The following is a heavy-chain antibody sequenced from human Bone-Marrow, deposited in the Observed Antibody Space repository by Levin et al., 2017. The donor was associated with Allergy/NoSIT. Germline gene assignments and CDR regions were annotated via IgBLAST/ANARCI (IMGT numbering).Heavy chain of an antibody. CDR1: GFTFSNYA. CDR2: ISGSGGNT. D-gene: IGHD3-9*01. V-gene: IGHV3-23*01. CDR3: ANAADSYDILTGSLY. J-gene: IGHJ4*02. Sequence: GGSLRLSCAASGFTFSNYAMSWVRQAPGKGLEWVSAISGSGGNTYYADSVKGRFTISRDNSKNTLSLQMNSLRADDTAIYYCANAADSYDILTGSLYWGQGTLLTVSS.